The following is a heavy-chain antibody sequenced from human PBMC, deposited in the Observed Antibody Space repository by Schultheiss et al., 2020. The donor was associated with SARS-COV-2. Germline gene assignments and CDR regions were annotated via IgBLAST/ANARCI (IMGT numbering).Heavy chain of an antibody. V-gene: IGHV3-15*01. D-gene: IGHD1-7*01. CDR2: IKSKTDGGTT. CDR1: GFTFSNAW. J-gene: IGHJ4*02. CDR3: TTENNGNYG. Sequence: GESLKIYCAASGFTFSNAWMSWVRQAPGKGLEWVGGIKSKTDGGTTDYAAPGKGRFTIARDDSKNTLNLQINSLKNEDTAVYYCTTENNGNYGWGQGTLVTVSS.